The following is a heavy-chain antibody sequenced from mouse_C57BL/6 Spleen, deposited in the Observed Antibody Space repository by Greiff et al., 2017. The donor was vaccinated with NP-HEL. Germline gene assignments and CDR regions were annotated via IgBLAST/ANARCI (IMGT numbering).Heavy chain of an antibody. D-gene: IGHD2-12*01. Sequence: QVQLQQSGAELARPGASVKLSCKASGYTFTSYGISWVKQRTGQGLEWIGEIYPRSGNTYYNEKFKGKATLTADKSSSTAYMELRSLTSEDSAVFLCARSGLRRGDAMDYWGQGTSVTVSS. CDR1: GYTFTSYG. CDR2: IYPRSGNT. V-gene: IGHV1-81*01. CDR3: ARSGLRRGDAMDY. J-gene: IGHJ4*01.